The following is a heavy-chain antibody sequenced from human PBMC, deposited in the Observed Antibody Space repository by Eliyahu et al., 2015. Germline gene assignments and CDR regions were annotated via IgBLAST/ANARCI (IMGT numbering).Heavy chain of an antibody. V-gene: IGHV4-59*01. CDR3: ARKTPYCSGGTCNPWYFDY. D-gene: IGHD2-15*01. CDR2: IYYSGXT. CDR1: GYSISNYY. Sequence: QVQLQESGPGLVKPSETLSLTCXVSGYSISNYYWSWIRQPPGKGLAWIGHIYYSGXTNYNPSLKSRVTIXIDTSKNQFSLNLNSVTAADTAVYYCARKTPYCSGGTCNPWYFDYWGQGMLVTVSS. J-gene: IGHJ4*02.